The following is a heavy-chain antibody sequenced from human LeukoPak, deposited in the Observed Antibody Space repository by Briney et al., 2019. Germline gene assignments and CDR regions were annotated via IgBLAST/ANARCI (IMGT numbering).Heavy chain of an antibody. CDR1: GYTFTSYY. V-gene: IGHV1-46*01. CDR3: ARDTNVVVPAAPRGWFDP. D-gene: IGHD2-2*01. CDR2: MNPSGGSI. Sequence: ASVKVSCKASGYTFTSYYMHWVRQAPGQGLEWMGIMNPSGGSISYAQKFQGRVTMTRDTSTSTVYVELSSLRSEDTAVYYCARDTNVVVPAAPRGWFDPWGQGTLVTVSS. J-gene: IGHJ5*02.